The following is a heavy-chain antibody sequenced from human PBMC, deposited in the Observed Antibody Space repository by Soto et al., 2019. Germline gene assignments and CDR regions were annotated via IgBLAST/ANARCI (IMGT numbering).Heavy chain of an antibody. D-gene: IGHD3-16*01. CDR2: INPDNGAA. CDR1: GYTFTGYY. Sequence: QVQLVQSGAEVKKPGASVKVSCQVSGYTFTGYYLHWARQAPGQGLEWMGWINPDNGAANYAQEFQGRVTMTRDTSISTVFLELRSLGSDETSCYFCAGEEDYMGLFHYLDVWGQGALVTVSS. CDR3: AGEEDYMGLFHYLDV. V-gene: IGHV1-2*02. J-gene: IGHJ4*02.